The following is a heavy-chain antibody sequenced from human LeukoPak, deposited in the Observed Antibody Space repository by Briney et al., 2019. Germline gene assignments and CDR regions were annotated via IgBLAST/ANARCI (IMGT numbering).Heavy chain of an antibody. CDR3: ASGLWKSQLDI. Sequence: PGGSLRLSCAASGFTFSSYEMNWVRQAPGKGLEWVSYISSSGSTIYYADSVKGRFTISRDNAKNSLYLQMNSLRAEDTAAYYCASGLWKSQLDIWGQGTMVTVSS. D-gene: IGHD2-21*01. CDR2: ISSSGSTI. V-gene: IGHV3-48*03. CDR1: GFTFSSYE. J-gene: IGHJ3*02.